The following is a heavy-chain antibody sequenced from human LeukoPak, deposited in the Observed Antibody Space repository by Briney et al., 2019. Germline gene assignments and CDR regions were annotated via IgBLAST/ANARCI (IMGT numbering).Heavy chain of an antibody. J-gene: IGHJ3*02. CDR3: AKDRRDGYNSGAFDI. Sequence: GGSLTLSCAASGFTFSSYGMHWVRQAPGKGLEWVAFIRYDGSNKYYADSVKGRFTISRDNSKNTLYLQMNSLRAEDTAVYYCAKDRRDGYNSGAFDIWGQGTMVTVSS. D-gene: IGHD5-24*01. CDR1: GFTFSSYG. CDR2: IRYDGSNK. V-gene: IGHV3-30*02.